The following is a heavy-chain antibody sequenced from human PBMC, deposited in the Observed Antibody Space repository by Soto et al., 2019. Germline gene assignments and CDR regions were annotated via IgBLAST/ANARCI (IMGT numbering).Heavy chain of an antibody. CDR2: INPSGGST. J-gene: IGHJ4*02. CDR3: ARGIFGVVIIPYFDY. Sequence: ASVKVSCKXSGYTFTSYYMHWVRQAPGQGLEWMGIINPSGGSTSYAQKFQGRVTMTRDTSTSTVYMELSSLRPEDTAVYYCARGIFGVVIIPYFDYWGQGTLVTVSS. CDR1: GYTFTSYY. V-gene: IGHV1-46*01. D-gene: IGHD3-3*01.